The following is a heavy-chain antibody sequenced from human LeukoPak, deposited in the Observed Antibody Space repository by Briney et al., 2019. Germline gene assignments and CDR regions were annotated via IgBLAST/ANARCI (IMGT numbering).Heavy chain of an antibody. CDR3: AKERGYSSSWSTPLDY. CDR1: GGSISSYY. J-gene: IGHJ4*02. Sequence: SETLSLTCTVSGGSISSYYWSWIRQPPGKGLEWIGYIYYSGSTNYNPSLKSRVTISVETSKNEFSLKLRSVTAADTAVYYCAKERGYSSSWSTPLDYWGQGTLVTVSS. V-gene: IGHV4-59*01. CDR2: IYYSGST. D-gene: IGHD6-13*01.